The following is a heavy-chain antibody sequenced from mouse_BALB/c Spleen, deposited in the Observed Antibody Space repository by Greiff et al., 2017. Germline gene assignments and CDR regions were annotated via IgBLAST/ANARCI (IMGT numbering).Heavy chain of an antibody. V-gene: IGHV5-17*02. J-gene: IGHJ2*01. CDR3: ASSSYGYDFDY. CDR1: GFTFSSFG. D-gene: IGHD1-2*01. Sequence: EVKVVESGGGLVQPGGSRKLSCAASGFTFSSFGMHWVRQAPEKGLEWVAYISSGSSTIYYADTVKGRFTISRDNPKNTLFLQMTSLRSEDTAMYYCASSSYGYDFDYWGQGTTLTVSS. CDR2: ISSGSSTI.